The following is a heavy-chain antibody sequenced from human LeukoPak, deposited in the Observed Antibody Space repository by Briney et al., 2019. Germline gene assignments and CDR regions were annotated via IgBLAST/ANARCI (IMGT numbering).Heavy chain of an antibody. CDR3: AKAGSMATPTPYYFDY. CDR1: GFTVSSNY. Sequence: GGSLRLSCAASGFTVSSNYMSWVRQAPGKGLEWVSVIYSSDSTYYADSVKGRFTISRDNSKNTLYLQMNSLRAEDTAVYYCAKAGSMATPTPYYFDYWGQGTLVTVSS. V-gene: IGHV3-53*01. CDR2: IYSSDST. J-gene: IGHJ4*02. D-gene: IGHD5-24*01.